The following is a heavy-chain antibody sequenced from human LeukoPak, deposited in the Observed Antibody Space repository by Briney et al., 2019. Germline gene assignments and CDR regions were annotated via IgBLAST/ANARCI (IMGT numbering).Heavy chain of an antibody. CDR2: ISYTGST. V-gene: IGHV4-39*01. J-gene: IGHJ4*02. CDR1: GGSISSYNYC. CDR3: ARRTTYFGWIPSESSSCFDY. Sequence: SETLSLTCTVSGGSISSYNYCWGWIRQPPGKGLEWIGSISYTGSTYYNPSLKSRLTISVDTSKSQFSLNLSSVTAADTAVYYCARRTTYFGWIPSESSSCFDYWGQGTLVTVSS. D-gene: IGHD3-9*01.